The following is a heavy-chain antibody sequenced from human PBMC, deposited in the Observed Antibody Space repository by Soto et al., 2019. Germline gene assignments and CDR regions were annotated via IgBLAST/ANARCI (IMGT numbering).Heavy chain of an antibody. CDR1: GFTFSSYA. J-gene: IGHJ4*02. Sequence: GGSLRLSCAASGFTFSSYAMSWVRQAPGKGLEWVSAISGSGGSTYYADSVKGRFTISRDNSKNTLYLQMNSLRAEDTAVYYCAKDPTYYGSGSYVDYWGQGTLVTVPS. CDR3: AKDPTYYGSGSYVDY. CDR2: ISGSGGST. V-gene: IGHV3-23*01. D-gene: IGHD3-10*01.